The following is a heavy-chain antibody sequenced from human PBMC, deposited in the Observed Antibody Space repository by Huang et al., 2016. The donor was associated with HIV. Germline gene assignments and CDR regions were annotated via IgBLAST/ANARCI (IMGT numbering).Heavy chain of an antibody. CDR3: TRHGRGSSSSWYHFDY. D-gene: IGHD6-13*01. CDR1: GFTFSGSA. V-gene: IGHV3-73*01. CDR2: IRSKANSYAT. J-gene: IGHJ4*02. Sequence: EVQLVESGGGLVQPGGSLKLSCAASGFTFSGSAMHWVRQASGKGLEWVGRIRSKANSYATAYAGSVKGRFTISRDDSKNTAYLQMNSLKTEDTAVYYCTRHGRGSSSSWYHFDYWGQGTLVTVSS.